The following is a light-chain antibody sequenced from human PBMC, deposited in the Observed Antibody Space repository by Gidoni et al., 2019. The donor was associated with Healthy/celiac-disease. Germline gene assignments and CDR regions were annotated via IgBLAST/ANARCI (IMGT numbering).Light chain of an antibody. V-gene: IGKV1-9*01. CDR1: QGISSY. J-gene: IGKJ1*01. CDR3: QQLNTYPWT. CDR2: AAS. Sequence: DIQLTQSPSFLSASVGDRVTINCRASQGISSYLAWYQQKPGKDPKLLIYAASTLQIGVPSRFSGSGSGTEFTLTISSLQPEDFATYYCQQLNTYPWTFGQGTKVEIK.